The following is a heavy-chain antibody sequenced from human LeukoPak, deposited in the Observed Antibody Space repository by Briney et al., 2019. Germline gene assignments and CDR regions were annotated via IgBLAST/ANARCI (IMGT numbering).Heavy chain of an antibody. V-gene: IGHV4-34*01. CDR2: INHSGST. Sequence: SETLSLTCAVYGGSFSGYYWSWIRQPPGKGLEWIGEINHSGSTNYNPSLKSRVTISVDTSKNQFSLKLSSVTAADTAVYYCARRESVLRYFDWFGSRWFDPWGQGTLVTVSS. J-gene: IGHJ5*02. CDR3: ARRESVLRYFDWFGSRWFDP. D-gene: IGHD3-9*01. CDR1: GGSFSGYY.